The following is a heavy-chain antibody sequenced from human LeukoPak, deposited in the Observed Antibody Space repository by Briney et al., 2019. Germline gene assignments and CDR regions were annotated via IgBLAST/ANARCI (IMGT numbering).Heavy chain of an antibody. CDR2: ISWNSGSI. J-gene: IGHJ4*02. V-gene: IGHV3-9*01. CDR3: ARGTY. Sequence: GGSLRLSCAASGFTFDDYAMHWVRQAPGKGLEWVSGISWNSGSIGYADSVKGRFTISRDNAKNSLYLQMNSLRAGDTAVYYCARGTYWGQGTLVTVSS. CDR1: GFTFDDYA.